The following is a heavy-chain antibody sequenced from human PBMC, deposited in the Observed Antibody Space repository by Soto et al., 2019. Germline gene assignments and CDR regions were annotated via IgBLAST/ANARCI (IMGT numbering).Heavy chain of an antibody. CDR3: AKYQGVVTYFDY. J-gene: IGHJ4*02. D-gene: IGHD3-3*01. V-gene: IGHV3-30*18. Sequence: QVQLLESGGGVVQPGRSLRLSCAASGFTFSSYAMRWVRQAPGKGLEWVAVISYDGSNKYYADSVKGRFTISRDNSKKTLYLQMNSLRAEDTAVYYCAKYQGVVTYFDYWGQGTMVTVSS. CDR1: GFTFSSYA. CDR2: ISYDGSNK.